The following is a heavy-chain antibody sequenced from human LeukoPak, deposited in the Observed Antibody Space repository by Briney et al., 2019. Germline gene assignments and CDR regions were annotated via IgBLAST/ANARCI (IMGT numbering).Heavy chain of an antibody. CDR3: VRGHWEVLLDY. D-gene: IGHD1-26*01. V-gene: IGHV3-74*01. CDR2: INGDMTAT. J-gene: IGHJ4*02. Sequence: GGSLKLSCVASGFTFSADWMHLVRPAPGERPVWVASINGDMTATNYADSVRGRFTISRDNAKSTLYLQMDGLTPDDTAVYFCVRGHWEVLLDYWGQGALVTVSS. CDR1: GFTFSADW.